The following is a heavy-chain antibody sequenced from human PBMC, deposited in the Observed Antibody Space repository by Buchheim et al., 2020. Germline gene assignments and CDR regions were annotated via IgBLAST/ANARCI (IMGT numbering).Heavy chain of an antibody. D-gene: IGHD3-22*01. Sequence: EVQLVESGGGLVQPGGSRRLSCAASGFTFSSYWMSWVRQAPGKGLEWVANIKQDGSEKYYVDSVKGRFTIPRDNAKNSLYLQMNSLRAEDTAVYYCARVFDDSSGYAYWYFDLWGRGTL. V-gene: IGHV3-7*01. CDR3: ARVFDDSSGYAYWYFDL. CDR1: GFTFSSYW. CDR2: IKQDGSEK. J-gene: IGHJ2*01.